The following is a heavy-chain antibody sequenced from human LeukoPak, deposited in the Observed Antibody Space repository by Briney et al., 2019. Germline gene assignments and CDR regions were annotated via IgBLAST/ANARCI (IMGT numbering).Heavy chain of an antibody. Sequence: GGSLRLSCAASGFTFSSYGMHWVRQAPGKGLEWVAVISYDGSNKYYADSVKGRFTISRDNSKNTLYLQMNSLRAEDTAVYYCALSGSYVSTDPFDAFDIWGQGTMVTVSS. CDR2: ISYDGSNK. CDR3: ALSGSYVSTDPFDAFDI. CDR1: GFTFSSYG. J-gene: IGHJ3*02. D-gene: IGHD1-26*01. V-gene: IGHV3-30*03.